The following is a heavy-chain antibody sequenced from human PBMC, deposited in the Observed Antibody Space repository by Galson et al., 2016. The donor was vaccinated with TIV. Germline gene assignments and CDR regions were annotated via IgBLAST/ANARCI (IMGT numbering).Heavy chain of an antibody. V-gene: IGHV3-74*01. CDR2: LNSDGSRT. J-gene: IGHJ4*02. Sequence: SLRLSCAASGFTFINYWMYWVRQVPGKGLVWVSRLNSDGSRTAYADSVNFRFTISRDNAKNTLFLQKNSLRADDTALYYCARGLYEEYSVGLDSWGQGTLVTVSS. CDR3: ARGLYEEYSVGLDS. CDR1: GFTFINYW. D-gene: IGHD3-10*02.